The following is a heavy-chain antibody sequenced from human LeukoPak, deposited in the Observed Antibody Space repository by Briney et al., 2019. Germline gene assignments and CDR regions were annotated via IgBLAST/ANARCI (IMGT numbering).Heavy chain of an antibody. D-gene: IGHD6-19*01. CDR3: AKRNSSGWAPFWY. Sequence: TGGSLRLSCVASGFTFSSYVMSWVRQAPGKGLEWVSAISGSADSTYYADSVKGRFTISRDNSKNTLYLQMNSLRAEDTAIYYCAKRNSSGWAPFWYWGQGTLVTVSS. CDR1: GFTFSSYV. V-gene: IGHV3-23*01. J-gene: IGHJ4*02. CDR2: ISGSADST.